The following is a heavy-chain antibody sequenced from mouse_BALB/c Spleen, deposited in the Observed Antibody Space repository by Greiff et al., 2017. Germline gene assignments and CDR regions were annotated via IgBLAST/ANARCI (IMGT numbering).Heavy chain of an antibody. D-gene: IGHD6-1*01. Sequence: EVQRVESGAELVRSGASVKLSCTASGFNIKDYYMHWVKQRPEQGLEWIGWIDPENGDTEYAPKFQGKATMTADTSSNTAYLQLSSLTSEDTAVYYCNAGRGGSAYWGQGTTLTVSA. V-gene: IGHV14-4*02. CDR1: GFNIKDYY. J-gene: IGHJ2*01. CDR2: IDPENGDT. CDR3: NAGRGGSAY.